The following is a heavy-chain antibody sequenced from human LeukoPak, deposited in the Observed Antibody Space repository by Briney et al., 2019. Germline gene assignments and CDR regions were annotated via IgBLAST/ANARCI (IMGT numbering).Heavy chain of an antibody. D-gene: IGHD6-19*01. CDR3: ARQVVAVAGTGYFDY. CDR2: INHSGNT. V-gene: IGHV4-34*01. CDR1: GGSFSGYY. J-gene: IGHJ4*02. Sequence: KPSETLSLTCAVYGGSFSGYYWSWNRQPPGKGLEWLGEINHSGNTNYDPSLKSRVTISVDTSKNQFSLKLNSVTAADTAVYFGARQVVAVAGTGYFDYWGQGTLVTVSS.